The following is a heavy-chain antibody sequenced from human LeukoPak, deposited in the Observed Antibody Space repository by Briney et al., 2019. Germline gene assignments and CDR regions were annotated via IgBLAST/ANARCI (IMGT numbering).Heavy chain of an antibody. D-gene: IGHD2-15*01. CDR1: GGSISSGGYY. Sequence: PSETLSLTCTVSGGSISSGGYYWSWIRQHPGKGLEWIGYIYYSGSTYYNPSLKSRVTISVDTSKNQFSLKLSSVTAADTAVYYCARAPNGGLYYYMDVWGKGTTVTVSS. J-gene: IGHJ6*03. V-gene: IGHV4-31*03. CDR3: ARAPNGGLYYYMDV. CDR2: IYYSGST.